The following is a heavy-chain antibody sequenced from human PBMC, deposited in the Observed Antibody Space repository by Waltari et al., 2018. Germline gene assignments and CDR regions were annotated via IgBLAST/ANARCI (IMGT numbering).Heavy chain of an antibody. J-gene: IGHJ4*02. CDR1: GFTFDDYA. D-gene: IGHD5-12*01. CDR2: ISWNSGSI. CDR3: AKDRNGYNEAYYFDY. V-gene: IGHV3-9*01. Sequence: EVQLVESGGGLVQPGRSLRLSCAASGFTFDDYAMHWVRQAPGKGLEWVSGISWNSGSIGYADSVKGRFTISRDNAKNSLYLQMNSLRAEDTALYYCAKDRNGYNEAYYFDYWGQGTLVTVSS.